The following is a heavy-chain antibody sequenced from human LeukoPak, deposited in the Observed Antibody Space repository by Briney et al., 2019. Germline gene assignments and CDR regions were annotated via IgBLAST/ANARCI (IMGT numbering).Heavy chain of an antibody. CDR3: ARLDSGRPVDY. D-gene: IGHD1-26*01. CDR1: GYRFTNYW. Sequence: LGESLKISCKASGYRFTNYWIGWVRQMPGKGLEWMGIIYPGDSETRYSPSFQDQVTISADKSISTAYLQWSSLKASDTAMYYCARLDSGRPVDYWGQGTLVTVSS. J-gene: IGHJ4*02. CDR2: IYPGDSET. V-gene: IGHV5-51*01.